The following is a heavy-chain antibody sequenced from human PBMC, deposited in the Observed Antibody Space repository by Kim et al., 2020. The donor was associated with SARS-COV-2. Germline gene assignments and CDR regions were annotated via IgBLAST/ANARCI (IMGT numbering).Heavy chain of an antibody. CDR1: GDSVSSNSAA. V-gene: IGHV6-1*01. J-gene: IGHJ3*02. CDR3: ARVHHPENYDFWSGYGGSGLIAPNRIPQHAFDI. CDR2: TYYRSKWYN. Sequence: SQTLSLTCAISGDSVSSNSAAWNWIRQSPSRGLEWLGRTYYRSKWYNDYAVSVKSRITINPDTSKNQFSLQLNSVTPEDTAVYYCARVHHPENYDFWSGYGGSGLIAPNRIPQHAFDIWGQGTMVTVSS. D-gene: IGHD3-3*01.